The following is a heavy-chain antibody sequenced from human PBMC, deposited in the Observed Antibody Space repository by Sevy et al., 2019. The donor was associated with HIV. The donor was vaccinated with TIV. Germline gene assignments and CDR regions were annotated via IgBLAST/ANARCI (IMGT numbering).Heavy chain of an antibody. V-gene: IGHV3-23*01. J-gene: IGHJ4*02. CDR1: GFIFGSYG. CDR2: ISGSGSST. Sequence: GGSLRLSCSASGFIFGSYGMTWVRQAPGKGLEWVSGISGSGSSTYYAYSVKGRFTISRDNSKNTLYLQMNSLRVEDTAIYYCAKDRSSMRGYCNNGGWYSFDYWGQGTLVTVSS. D-gene: IGHD2-8*01. CDR3: AKDRSSMRGYCNNGGWYSFDY.